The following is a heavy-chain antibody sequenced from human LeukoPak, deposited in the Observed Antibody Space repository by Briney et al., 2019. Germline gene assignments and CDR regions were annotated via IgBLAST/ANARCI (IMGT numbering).Heavy chain of an antibody. D-gene: IGHD2-15*01. CDR3: ARDGGGCNPPMGY. CDR2: IIPIFGTA. V-gene: IGHV1-69*13. CDR1: GGTFISYA. Sequence: ASVKVSCKASGGTFISYAISWVRQAPGQGLEWMGGIIPIFGTANYAQKFQGRVTITADESTSTAYMELSSLRSEDAAVYYCARDGGGCNPPMGYWGQGTLVTVSS. J-gene: IGHJ4*02.